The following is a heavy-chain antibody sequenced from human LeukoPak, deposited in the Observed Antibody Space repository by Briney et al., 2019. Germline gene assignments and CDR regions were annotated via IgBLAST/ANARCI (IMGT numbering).Heavy chain of an antibody. J-gene: IGHJ3*02. CDR1: GYTFTGYY. CDR2: INPSGGST. D-gene: IGHD2-21*01. CDR3: ALLWSTNEDAFDI. V-gene: IGHV1-46*01. Sequence: GASVKVSCKASGYTFTGYYMHWVRQAPGXXXXXMGIINPSGGSTSYAQKFQGRVTMTRDTSTSTVYMELSSLRSEDTAVYYCALLWSTNEDAFDIWGQGTMVTVSS.